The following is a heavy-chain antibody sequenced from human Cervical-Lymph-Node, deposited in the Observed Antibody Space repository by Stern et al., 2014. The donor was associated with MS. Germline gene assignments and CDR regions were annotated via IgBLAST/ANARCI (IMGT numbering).Heavy chain of an antibody. D-gene: IGHD3-10*01. V-gene: IGHV3-9*01. J-gene: IGHJ4*02. CDR3: AKDTYYYGSGSETAIDY. CDR2: ISWNRGSI. CDR1: GFTFDDYA. Sequence: EVQLVESGGGLVQPGRSLRLSCAASGFTFDDYAMHWVRQAPGKGLEWVSGISWNRGSIGYADSVDGRFTISRDNAKNSLYLQMNSLRAEDTALYYCAKDTYYYGSGSETAIDYWGQGTLVTVSS.